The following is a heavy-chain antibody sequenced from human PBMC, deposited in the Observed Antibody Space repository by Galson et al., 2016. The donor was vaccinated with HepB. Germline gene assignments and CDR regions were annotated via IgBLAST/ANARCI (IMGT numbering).Heavy chain of an antibody. J-gene: IGHJ3*02. D-gene: IGHD3-16*01. CDR1: GGSFSGYY. CDR2: INHRGST. Sequence: ETLSLTCAVYGGSFSGYYWSWIRQSPGKGLEWIGEINHRGSTNYNPSLKSRLTISVDTSKNQISLKLSFVTAADTAVYYCARGEFRLGRLRVFEIWGQGTMVTVS. V-gene: IGHV4-34*01. CDR3: ARGEFRLGRLRVFEI.